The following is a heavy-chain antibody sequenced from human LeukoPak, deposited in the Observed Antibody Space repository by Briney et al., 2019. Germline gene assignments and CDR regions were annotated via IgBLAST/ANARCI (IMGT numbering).Heavy chain of an antibody. CDR1: GXSISSYY. Sequence: SETLSLTCTVAGXSISSYYWSWIRQPPGKGLEWIGYIYYSGRTNYNPSLKSRVTISVDTSKNQFSLKLSSVTAADTAVYYCARLSRVLRYFDWLLPFDYWGQGTLVTVSS. J-gene: IGHJ4*02. CDR2: IYYSGRT. V-gene: IGHV4-59*01. CDR3: ARLSRVLRYFDWLLPFDY. D-gene: IGHD3-9*01.